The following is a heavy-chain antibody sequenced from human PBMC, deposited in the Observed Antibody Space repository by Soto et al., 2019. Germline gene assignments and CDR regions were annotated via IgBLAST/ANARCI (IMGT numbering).Heavy chain of an antibody. J-gene: IGHJ2*01. CDR2: IIPILGIA. V-gene: IGHV1-69*04. D-gene: IGHD2-15*01. Sequence: GASVKVSCKASGGTFSSYTISWVRQAPGQGLEWMGRIIPILGIANYAQKFQGRVTITADKSTSTAYMELSSLRSEDTAVYYCARDSDKAATRPSYWYFDLWGRGTLVTVSS. CDR3: ARDSDKAATRPSYWYFDL. CDR1: GGTFSSYT.